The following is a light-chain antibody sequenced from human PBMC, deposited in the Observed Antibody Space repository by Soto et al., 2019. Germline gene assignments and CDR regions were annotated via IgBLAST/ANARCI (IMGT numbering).Light chain of an antibody. J-gene: IGKJ5*01. V-gene: IGKV3D-20*02. Sequence: EVVLRQSPGTLSLSPGDRATLSCRASQSVSTIYFAWYQQKPGQAPRLLIYGTSTRATGIPARFSGSGSGTDFTLTISSLEPEDFAVYYCQQRSNWPITFGQGTRLEI. CDR1: QSVSTIY. CDR3: QQRSNWPIT. CDR2: GTS.